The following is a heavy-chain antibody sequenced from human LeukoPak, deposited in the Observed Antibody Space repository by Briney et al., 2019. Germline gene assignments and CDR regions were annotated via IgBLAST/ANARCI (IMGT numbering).Heavy chain of an antibody. Sequence: ASVKVSCKASGYTFTSYYMHWVRQAPGQGLEWMGIINPSGGSTSYAQKFQGRVTMTRDTSTSTVYMELSSLRSEDTAVYYCVRAGYYYGSGSYIDIWGQGTMVTVSS. CDR2: INPSGGST. CDR1: GYTFTSYY. J-gene: IGHJ3*02. CDR3: VRAGYYYGSGSYIDI. V-gene: IGHV1-46*01. D-gene: IGHD3-10*01.